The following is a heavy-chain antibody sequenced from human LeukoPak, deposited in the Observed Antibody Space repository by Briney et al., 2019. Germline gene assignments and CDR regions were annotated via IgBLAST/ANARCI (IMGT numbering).Heavy chain of an antibody. D-gene: IGHD1-7*01. CDR1: GYTFTSYD. J-gene: IGHJ5*02. CDR2: VNPNSGNT. V-gene: IGHV1-8*03. CDR3: ARSWNYVANWFDP. Sequence: ASVKVSCKASGYTFTSYDINWVRQATGQGLEWMGWVNPNSGNTGYAQKFQGRVTITRNTSISTAYMELSSLRSEDTAVYYCARSWNYVANWFDPWGQGTLVTVSS.